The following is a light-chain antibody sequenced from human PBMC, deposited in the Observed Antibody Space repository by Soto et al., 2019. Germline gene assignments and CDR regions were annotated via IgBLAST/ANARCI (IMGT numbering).Light chain of an antibody. CDR2: DVS. CDR1: QSIGRW. J-gene: IGKJ2*01. V-gene: IGKV1-5*01. Sequence: DIQMTQSPATLSASVGDRVTLTCRASQSIGRWLAWYQQKPGKAPRLLIHDVSTLQSGVPSRFSGSGSGTEFTLTISSLQPDDLASYYCLQYDRRYTFGGGTKVDIK. CDR3: LQYDRRYT.